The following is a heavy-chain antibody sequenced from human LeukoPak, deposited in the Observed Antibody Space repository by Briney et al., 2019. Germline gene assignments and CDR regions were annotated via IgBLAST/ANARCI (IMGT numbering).Heavy chain of an antibody. CDR1: GFTFSSYE. V-gene: IGHV3-48*03. CDR2: ISSSGSTI. CDR3: AKGEGENIVATILFSR. J-gene: IGHJ4*02. Sequence: GGSLRLSCAASGFTFSSYEMNWVRQAPGKGLEWVSYISSSGSTIYYADSVKGRFTISRDNAKNSLYLQMNSLRAEDMALYYCAKGEGENIVATILFSRGGQGTLVTVSS. D-gene: IGHD5-12*01.